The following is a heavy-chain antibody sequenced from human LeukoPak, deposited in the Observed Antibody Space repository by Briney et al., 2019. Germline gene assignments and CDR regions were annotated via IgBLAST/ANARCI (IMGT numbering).Heavy chain of an antibody. Sequence: PSETLSLTCTVCGGSISSSSYYWGWIRQPPGKGLEWIGSVYYSGSTYYNPSLKSRVTISVDTSKNQFSLNLISVTAADTAVYYCARHVIVDHFDYWGQGTLVTVSS. CDR2: VYYSGST. CDR3: ARHVIVDHFDY. V-gene: IGHV4-39*01. D-gene: IGHD1-26*01. CDR1: GGSISSSSYY. J-gene: IGHJ4*02.